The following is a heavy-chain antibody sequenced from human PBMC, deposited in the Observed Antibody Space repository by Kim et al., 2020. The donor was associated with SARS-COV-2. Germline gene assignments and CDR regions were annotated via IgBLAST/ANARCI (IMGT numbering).Heavy chain of an antibody. CDR3: ARDKNSTSGYYYYYYMDV. CDR2: ISSSGSTI. Sequence: GGSLRLSCAASGFTFSSYEMNWVRQAPGKGLEWVSYISSSGSTIYYADSVKGRFTISRDNAKNSLYLQMNSLRAEDTAVYYCARDKNSTSGYYYYYYMDVWGKGTPVTVSS. CDR1: GFTFSSYE. J-gene: IGHJ6*03. V-gene: IGHV3-48*03. D-gene: IGHD2-2*01.